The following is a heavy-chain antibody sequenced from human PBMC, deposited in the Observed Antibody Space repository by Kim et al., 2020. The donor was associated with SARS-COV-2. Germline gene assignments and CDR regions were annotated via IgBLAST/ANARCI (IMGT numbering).Heavy chain of an antibody. CDR1: GGSISSGDYY. V-gene: IGHV4-30-4*01. Sequence: SETLSLTCTVSGGSISSGDYYWGWIRQPPGKGLEGIGYIYYSGSTYYNPSLKSRVTISVDTSKNQFSLKLSSVTAADTAVYYCARDGLAAAGTRYYYYYGMGVGGRDPTVPLS. CDR3: ARDGLAAAGTRYYYYYGMGV. CDR2: IYYSGST. J-gene: IGHJ6*04. D-gene: IGHD6-13*01.